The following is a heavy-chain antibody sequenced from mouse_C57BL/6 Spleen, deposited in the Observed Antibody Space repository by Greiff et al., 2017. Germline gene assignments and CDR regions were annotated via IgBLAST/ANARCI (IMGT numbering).Heavy chain of an antibody. CDR1: GFTFNTYA. CDR3: VRGNYAYAMDY. D-gene: IGHD1-1*01. J-gene: IGHJ4*01. CDR2: IRSKGGYYAT. Sequence: EVQLVESGGGLVQPKGSLKLSCAASGFTFNTYAMHWVRQAPGKGLEWVARIRSKGGYYATYYADSVQDRFTISRAASQRILYLQRNNPKTEDTAMYYCVRGNYAYAMDYWGQGTSVTVSS. V-gene: IGHV10-3*01.